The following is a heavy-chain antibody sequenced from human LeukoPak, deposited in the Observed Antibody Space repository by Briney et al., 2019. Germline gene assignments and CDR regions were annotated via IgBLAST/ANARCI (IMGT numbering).Heavy chain of an antibody. CDR1: GYTFSSYW. V-gene: IGHV3-21*01. CDR3: ARTYYDILTGYCPDY. CDR2: ISSSSSYI. D-gene: IGHD3-9*01. J-gene: IGHJ4*02. Sequence: GGSLRLSCAASGYTFSSYWMHWVRQAPGKGLVWVSSISSSSSYIYYADSVKGRFTISRDNAKNSLYLQMNSLRAEDTAVYYCARTYYDILTGYCPDYWGQGTLVTVSS.